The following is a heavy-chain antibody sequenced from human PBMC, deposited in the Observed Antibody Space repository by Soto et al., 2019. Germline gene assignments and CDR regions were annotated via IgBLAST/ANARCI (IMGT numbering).Heavy chain of an antibody. J-gene: IGHJ6*02. CDR1: GFTFSGSA. V-gene: IGHV3-73*01. CDR2: IRSKANSYAT. D-gene: IGHD3-3*01. CDR3: TTDYDFWSGYWSHYYGMDV. Sequence: GGSLRLSCAASGFTFSGSAMHWVSQASGKGLEWVGRIRSKANSYATAYAASVKGRFTISRDDSKNTAYLQMNSLKTEDTAVYYCTTDYDFWSGYWSHYYGMDVWGQGTTVTVSS.